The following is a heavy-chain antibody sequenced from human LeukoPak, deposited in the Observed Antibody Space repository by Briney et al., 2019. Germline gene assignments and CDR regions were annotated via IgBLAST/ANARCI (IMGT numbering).Heavy chain of an antibody. CDR2: ISGSGSDT. CDR3: AKDLGGEGGSGFPGY. J-gene: IGHJ4*02. Sequence: GGCLRLSCAASGFTFVSYAMSWVRQVPGKGLEWVSAISGSGSDTYYADSVKGRFTISRDNSMSTLYLQMNSLRAEDTAIYYCAKDLGGEGGSGFPGYWGRGTLVTVSS. D-gene: IGHD3-10*01. CDR1: GFTFVSYA. V-gene: IGHV3-23*01.